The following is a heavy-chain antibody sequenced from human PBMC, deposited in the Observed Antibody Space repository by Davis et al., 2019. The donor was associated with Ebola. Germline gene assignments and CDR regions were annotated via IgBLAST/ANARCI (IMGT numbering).Heavy chain of an antibody. J-gene: IGHJ6*04. V-gene: IGHV3-23*01. D-gene: IGHD3-3*01. CDR3: ARSGLSFGVVKYHYGMDV. CDR1: GFTFSSYW. Sequence: GGSLRLSCAASGFTFSSYWMTWARQAPGKGLEWVSAISGSGGSTYYAVSVKGRFTVSRDNSKKTMYLQMNSLRAEDTAVYYCARSGLSFGVVKYHYGMDVWGKGTTVTVSS. CDR2: ISGSGGST.